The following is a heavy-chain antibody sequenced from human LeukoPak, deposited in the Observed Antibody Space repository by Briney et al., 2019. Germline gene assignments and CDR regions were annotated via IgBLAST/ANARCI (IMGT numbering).Heavy chain of an antibody. J-gene: IGHJ4*02. CDR3: ARRGDY. CDR1: GGSFSGYY. V-gene: IGHV4-34*01. Sequence: AETLSLTCAVYGGSFSGYYLIWVRQPPGKGLEWVGEINQIGSSNCNPSLKSRVTIPVHTSKNQFSLKLRPVTPADPAVYYCARRGDYWGEGTLVTVSS. CDR2: INQIGSS.